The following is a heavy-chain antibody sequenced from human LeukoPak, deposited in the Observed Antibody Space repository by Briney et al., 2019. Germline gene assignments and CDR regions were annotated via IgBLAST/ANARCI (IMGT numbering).Heavy chain of an antibody. V-gene: IGHV3-30*06. CDR1: GFTFSKHG. J-gene: IGHJ3*02. CDR3: ARAEAFDI. CDR2: ISYDGSNK. Sequence: GGSLRLSCAASGFTFSKHGMHWVRQAPGKGLEWVAVISYDGSNKYYADSVKGRFTISRDNSKNTLYLQMNSLRAEDTAVYYCARAEAFDIWGQGTMVTVSS.